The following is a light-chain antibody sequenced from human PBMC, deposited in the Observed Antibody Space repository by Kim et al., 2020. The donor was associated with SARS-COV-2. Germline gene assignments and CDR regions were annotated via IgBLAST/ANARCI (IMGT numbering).Light chain of an antibody. J-gene: IGLJ2*01. Sequence: GKTVTMSCTRSSCSIAANYVQWYQQRPGGVPTTVIYEDDQRPSGVSDRFSCSIDNSSNSASLTISGLRTEDEADYYCQSYNRDNVIFGGGTQLTVL. V-gene: IGLV6-57*03. CDR1: SCSIAANY. CDR3: QSYNRDNVI. CDR2: EDD.